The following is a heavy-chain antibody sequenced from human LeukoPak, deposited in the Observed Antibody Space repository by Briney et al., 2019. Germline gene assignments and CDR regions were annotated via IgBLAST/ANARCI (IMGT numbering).Heavy chain of an antibody. D-gene: IGHD5-12*01. CDR3: ATGGGYDLNWFDP. J-gene: IGHJ5*02. CDR1: GGSISSYY. V-gene: IGHV4-59*01. Sequence: PSETLSLTCTVSGGSISSYYWSWIRQPPGKGLGWIGYIYYSGSTNYNPSLKSRVTISVDTSKNQFSLKLSSVTAADTAVYYCATGGGYDLNWFDPWGQGTLVTVSS. CDR2: IYYSGST.